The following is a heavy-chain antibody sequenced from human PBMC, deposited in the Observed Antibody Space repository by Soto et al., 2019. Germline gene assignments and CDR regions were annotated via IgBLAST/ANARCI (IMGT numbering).Heavy chain of an antibody. J-gene: IGHJ6*03. V-gene: IGHV3-20*01. CDR1: GFTFDDYG. CDR2: INWNGGST. Sequence: GGSLRLSCAASGFTFDDYGMSWVRQAPGKGLEWVSGINWNGGSTGYADSVKGRFTISRDNAKNSLYLQMNSLRAEDTALYHCARNLIYANTEWLLTGAPYYYYYMDVWGKGTTVTVSS. D-gene: IGHD3-3*01. CDR3: ARNLIYANTEWLLTGAPYYYYYMDV.